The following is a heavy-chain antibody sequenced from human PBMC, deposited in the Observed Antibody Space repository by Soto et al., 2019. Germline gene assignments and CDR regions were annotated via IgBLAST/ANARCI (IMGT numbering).Heavy chain of an antibody. CDR1: GGSISRSTYY. CDR2: IYSSGST. V-gene: IGHV4-39*01. D-gene: IGHD3-22*01. CDR3: ATPVTSGYQALEA. J-gene: IGHJ3*01. Sequence: KASETLSLTCTVSGGSISRSTYYWGWLRQPPGKGLEWIGSIYSSGSTYYHPSLKSRVTISVDTSKNQFFLRLSSVTAADTAVYYCATPVTSGYQALEAWGQGTMLTV.